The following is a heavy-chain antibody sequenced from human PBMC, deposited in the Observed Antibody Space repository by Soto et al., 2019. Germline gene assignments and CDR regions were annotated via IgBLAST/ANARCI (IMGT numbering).Heavy chain of an antibody. Sequence: ASVKVSCKASGYSFTTHGISWVRRAPGHGLEWMGWISAYNGDTHYVQRFQGRLTMTTDTSTSTAYMELRSLTSDDTAEYYCARDPPFSGILRGTPLMDVWGQGTTVTVSS. CDR3: ARDPPFSGILRGTPLMDV. CDR2: ISAYNGDT. D-gene: IGHD4-17*01. J-gene: IGHJ6*02. CDR1: GYSFTTHG. V-gene: IGHV1-18*04.